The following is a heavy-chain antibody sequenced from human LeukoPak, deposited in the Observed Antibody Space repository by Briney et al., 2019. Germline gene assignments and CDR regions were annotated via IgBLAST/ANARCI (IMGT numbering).Heavy chain of an antibody. J-gene: IGHJ6*03. D-gene: IGHD1-1*01. CDR1: GYTFTSYV. Sequence: GASVKVSCKASGYTFTSYVINWVRQATGQGLEWMGWMNPNSGNTGYAQKFQGRVTMTRNTSISTAYMELSSLRSEDTAVYYCARVKLERRNYYYYMDVWGKGTTVTVSS. V-gene: IGHV1-8*01. CDR3: ARVKLERRNYYYYMDV. CDR2: MNPNSGNT.